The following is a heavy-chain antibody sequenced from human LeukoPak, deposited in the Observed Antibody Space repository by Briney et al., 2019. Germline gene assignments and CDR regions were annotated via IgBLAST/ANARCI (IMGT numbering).Heavy chain of an antibody. V-gene: IGHV4-61*01. J-gene: IGHJ4*02. Sequence: SETLSLTCTVSGGSVSSESYYWSWIRQPPGKGLEWIGYIYYSGSTRYNPSLKSRVTMSVDTSKNQFSLKLSSVTAADTAVYYCARVGYSSGWYVFDYWGQGTLVTVSS. D-gene: IGHD6-19*01. CDR3: ARVGYSSGWYVFDY. CDR1: GGSVSSESYY. CDR2: IYYSGST.